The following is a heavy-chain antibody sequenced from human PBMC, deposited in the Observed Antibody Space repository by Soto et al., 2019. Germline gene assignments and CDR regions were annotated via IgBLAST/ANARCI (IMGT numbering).Heavy chain of an antibody. CDR3: ARDLRNSSGWYPNWFDP. CDR2: TYYRSKWYN. D-gene: IGHD6-19*01. V-gene: IGHV6-1*01. Sequence: SQTLSLTCAISGDSVSSNSAAWNWIRQSPSRGLEWLGRTYYRSKWYNDYAVSVKSRITINPDTSKNQFSLQLNSVTPEDTAVYYCARDLRNSSGWYPNWFDPWGQGTLVTVSS. CDR1: GDSVSSNSAA. J-gene: IGHJ5*02.